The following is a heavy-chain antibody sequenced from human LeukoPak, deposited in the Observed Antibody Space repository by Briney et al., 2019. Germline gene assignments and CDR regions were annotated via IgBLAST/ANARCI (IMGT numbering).Heavy chain of an antibody. Sequence: SETLSLTCTVSGGSVRSNVYYWGWIRQPPGKGLEGIGTIYYTGITYYTPYLKRRVTISVDTSKNQFSLKLRSVSAADTAVYYCARHSWVKLWGGWGQGTRVTVSS. CDR1: GGSVRSNVYY. CDR3: ARHSWVKLWGG. V-gene: IGHV4-39*01. D-gene: IGHD3-10*01. J-gene: IGHJ4*02. CDR2: IYYTGIT.